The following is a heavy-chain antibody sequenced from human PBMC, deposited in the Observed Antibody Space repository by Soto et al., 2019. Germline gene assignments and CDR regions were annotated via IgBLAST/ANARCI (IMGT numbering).Heavy chain of an antibody. J-gene: IGHJ1*01. CDR1: GFIFSDYA. CDR3: ARENSRISPRLFQH. CDR2: ISPAGTNQ. D-gene: IGHD6-6*01. Sequence: GGSLRLSCVASGFIFSDYAMHWARQAPGKGLEWVALISPAGTNQYYADSAKGRFTISRDNSKNTLYLQMNSLRPEDTGLYYCARENSRISPRLFQHWGHGTLVTVS. V-gene: IGHV3-30-3*01.